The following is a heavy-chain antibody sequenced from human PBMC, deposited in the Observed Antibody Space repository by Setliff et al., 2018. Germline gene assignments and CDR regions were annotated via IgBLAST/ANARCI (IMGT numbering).Heavy chain of an antibody. J-gene: IGHJ4*02. CDR1: GDSFSDYY. CDR2: INHSGHT. V-gene: IGHV4-34*01. D-gene: IGHD1-1*01. Sequence: LSLTCAVYGDSFSDYYWSWIRQPPGQGLEWIEEINHSGHTNYSPSLRSRVTMSVDTSKNQFSLKLTSVTAADTAVYSCARDMGQPYYFESWGLGTLVTVSS. CDR3: ARDMGQPYYFES.